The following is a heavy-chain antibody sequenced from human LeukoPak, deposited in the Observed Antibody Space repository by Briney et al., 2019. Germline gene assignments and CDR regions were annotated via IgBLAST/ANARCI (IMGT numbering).Heavy chain of an antibody. CDR2: IYYTGTT. Sequence: SETLSLTCSVSGASVSSNNYYWDWIRQPPGKGLEWIVSIYYTGTTYYNPSLKSRVTISVDTSNNHFSLKLSSVTAADTAVYYCARDRYYDSGSYYNWGQGTLVTVSS. CDR3: ARDRYYDSGSYYN. CDR1: GASVSSNNYY. J-gene: IGHJ4*02. V-gene: IGHV4-39*02. D-gene: IGHD3-10*01.